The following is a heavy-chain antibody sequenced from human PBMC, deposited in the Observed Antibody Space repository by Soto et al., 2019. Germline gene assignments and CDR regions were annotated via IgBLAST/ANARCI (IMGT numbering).Heavy chain of an antibody. D-gene: IGHD3-3*01. J-gene: IGHJ4*02. CDR3: ARDPHDFWSGNGKYYFYY. CDR2: INPNSGGT. Sequence: GASVKVSCKASGYTFTGYYMHWVRQAPGQGLEWMGWINPNSGGTNYAQKFQGWVTMARDTSISTAYMELSRLRSDDTAVYYCARDPHDFWSGNGKYYFYYWGQGTLVTVSS. V-gene: IGHV1-2*04. CDR1: GYTFTGYY.